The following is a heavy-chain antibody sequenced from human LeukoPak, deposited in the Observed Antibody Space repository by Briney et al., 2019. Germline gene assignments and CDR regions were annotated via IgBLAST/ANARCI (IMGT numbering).Heavy chain of an antibody. J-gene: IGHJ4*02. CDR3: AVDYPGTGSPDY. CDR1: GGSISSSNYY. Sequence: PSETLSLTCTVSGGSISSSNYYWGWIRQPPGEGLEWIGSIYYTGSTYYNPSLKSRITISVDTSKNQFSLKLSSVTAADTAVYYCAVDYPGTGSPDYWGQGTLVTVSS. CDR2: IYYTGST. V-gene: IGHV4-39*07. D-gene: IGHD5-12*01.